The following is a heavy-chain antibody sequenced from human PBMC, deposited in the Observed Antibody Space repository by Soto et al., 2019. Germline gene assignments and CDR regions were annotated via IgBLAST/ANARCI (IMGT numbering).Heavy chain of an antibody. CDR1: GDSISSSSSS. V-gene: IGHV4-39*01. CDR3: ARRLYYDSSGFEGGGMDV. Sequence: PSETLSLTCAISGDSISSSSSSWGWIRQPPGKGLEWIGSIYYSGSTYYNPSLKSRVTISIDTSKNQFSLKLSSVTAADTAVYYCARRLYYDSSGFEGGGMDVWGQGTTVT. D-gene: IGHD3-22*01. J-gene: IGHJ6*02. CDR2: IYYSGST.